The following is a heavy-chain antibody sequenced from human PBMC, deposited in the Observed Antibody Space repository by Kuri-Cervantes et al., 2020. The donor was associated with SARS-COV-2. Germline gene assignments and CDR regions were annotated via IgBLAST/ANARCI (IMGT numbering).Heavy chain of an antibody. J-gene: IGHJ4*02. CDR1: GFMFMNYD. CDR3: AKSLAYCGRGCYWAFDY. V-gene: IGHV3-23*01. Sequence: GESLKISCKGSGFMFMNYDMGWVRQAPGRGLEWVSIISGSGTGTYFADSVKGRFTMSRDNYENTVFLQMNSLTADDTAVYYCAKSLAYCGRGCYWAFDYWGQGALVTVSS. D-gene: IGHD2-21*02. CDR2: ISGSGTGT.